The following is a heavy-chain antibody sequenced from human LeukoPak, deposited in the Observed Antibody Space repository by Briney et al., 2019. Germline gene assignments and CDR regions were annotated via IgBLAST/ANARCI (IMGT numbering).Heavy chain of an antibody. V-gene: IGHV3-33*06. CDR3: AKDAPKGCSGGSCYYRYYYYYMDV. CDR1: GFTFSSYG. D-gene: IGHD2-15*01. J-gene: IGHJ6*03. CDR2: IWYEGSNK. Sequence: GGSLRLSCAASGFTFSSYGMHWVRQAPGKGLERVAVIWYEGSNKYYAYSVKGRFTISRDNSKNTLYLQMNSLRAEDTAVYYCAKDAPKGCSGGSCYYRYYYYYMDVWGKGTTVTVSS.